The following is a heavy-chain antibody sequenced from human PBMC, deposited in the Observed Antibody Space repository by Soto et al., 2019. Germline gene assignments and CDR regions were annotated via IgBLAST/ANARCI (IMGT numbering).Heavy chain of an antibody. CDR1: GGSIISASYS. Sequence: LSLTCAVSGGSIISASYSWNWIRQSPGRGLEWIGHIYSSGSTYYNPSLKSRVSISVDTSNNQFSLKLTSVTAADTAVYFCAREDAARIERWFDAWGQGILVTVSS. CDR3: AREDAARIERWFDA. V-gene: IGHV4-31*11. CDR2: IYSSGST. J-gene: IGHJ5*02. D-gene: IGHD6-6*01.